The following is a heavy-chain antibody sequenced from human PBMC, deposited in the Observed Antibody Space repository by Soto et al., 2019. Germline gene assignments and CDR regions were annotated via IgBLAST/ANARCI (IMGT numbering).Heavy chain of an antibody. CDR1: GFTFSDYY. D-gene: IGHD6-13*01. V-gene: IGHV3-11*06. Sequence: QVQLVESGGGLVKPGGSLRLSCAASGFTFSDYYMSWIRQAPGKGLEWVSYISSSSSYTNYADSVKGRFTISRDNAKNSLYLQMNSLRAEDTAGYYCARDLHSSSWYVIDPWGQGTLVTVSS. J-gene: IGHJ5*02. CDR2: ISSSSSYT. CDR3: ARDLHSSSWYVIDP.